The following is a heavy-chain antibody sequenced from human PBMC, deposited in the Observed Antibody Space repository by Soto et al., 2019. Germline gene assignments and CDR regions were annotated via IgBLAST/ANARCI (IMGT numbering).Heavy chain of an antibody. CDR1: GFTFSSYW. D-gene: IGHD2-2*01. Sequence: EVQLVESGGGLVQPGGSLRLSCAASGFTFSSYWMSWVRQAPGKGLEWVANIKQNGSERYYVDSVKGRFTISRDNAKKSMYLQMNSLRAEDPAVYYCARGGSSTRFMDYWGQGTLVTVSS. V-gene: IGHV3-7*03. CDR2: IKQNGSER. CDR3: ARGGSSTRFMDY. J-gene: IGHJ4*02.